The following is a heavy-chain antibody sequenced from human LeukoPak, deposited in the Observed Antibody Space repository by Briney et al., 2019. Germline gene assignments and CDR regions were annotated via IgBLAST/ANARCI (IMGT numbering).Heavy chain of an antibody. Sequence: GGSLRLSCAASGFTFSNYAIHWVRQAPGKGLEWVAFIRYDGSNKYYVDSVKGRFTISRDNSKNTLYLQMNSLRAEDAAVYYCAKPSLYYYDTSGYYRYWYFDLWGRGTLVTVSS. CDR2: IRYDGSNK. D-gene: IGHD3-22*01. J-gene: IGHJ2*01. V-gene: IGHV3-30*02. CDR1: GFTFSNYA. CDR3: AKPSLYYYDTSGYYRYWYFDL.